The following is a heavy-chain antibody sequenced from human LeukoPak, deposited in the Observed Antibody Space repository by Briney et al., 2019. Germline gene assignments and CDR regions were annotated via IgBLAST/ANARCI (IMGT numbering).Heavy chain of an antibody. Sequence: PAGSLRLSCAASGFTFSSDSITWVRQPPGKGLEWVANIKQDGSEKNYVDSVKGRFTISRDNTNYSLYLQMNSLRAEDTAVYYCARDARVCSSYRCYYYYHYMDVWGKGTTVTVSS. CDR1: GFTFSSDS. D-gene: IGHD2-2*01. J-gene: IGHJ6*03. CDR2: IKQDGSEK. CDR3: ARDARVCSSYRCYYYYHYMDV. V-gene: IGHV3-7*01.